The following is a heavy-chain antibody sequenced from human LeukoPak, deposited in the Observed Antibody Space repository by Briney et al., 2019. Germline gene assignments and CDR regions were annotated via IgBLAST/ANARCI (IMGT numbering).Heavy chain of an antibody. V-gene: IGHV4-39*01. CDR2: IYYSGST. J-gene: IGHJ4*02. CDR1: GDSITRRSDY. Sequence: SETLSLTCTVTGDSITRRSDYWGWVRQPPGKGLEWIGSIYYSGSTYYNPSFKSRVTISVDTSRNQFSLQFYCARHESVLGTTGLNDFFDDWGQGSLVTVSS. CDR3: LNDFFDD. D-gene: IGHD1-26*01.